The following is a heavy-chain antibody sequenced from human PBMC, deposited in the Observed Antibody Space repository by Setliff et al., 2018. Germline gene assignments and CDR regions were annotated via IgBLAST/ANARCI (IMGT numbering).Heavy chain of an antibody. CDR3: AAVVATSLNYVDN. D-gene: IGHD5-12*01. CDR2: ISYTGRT. J-gene: IGHJ4*02. CDR1: GGSISSGGHY. Sequence: SETLSLTCTVSGGSISSGGHYWSWIRQPPGKGLEWIGYISYTGRTNFTPSFKSRVTMSVDTSKSQFSLKLSSVTAADTAVYYCAAVVATSLNYVDNWGQGTLVTVSS. V-gene: IGHV4-61*08.